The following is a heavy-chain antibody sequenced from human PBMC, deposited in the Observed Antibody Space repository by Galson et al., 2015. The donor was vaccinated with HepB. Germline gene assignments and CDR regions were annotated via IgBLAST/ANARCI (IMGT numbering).Heavy chain of an antibody. CDR3: TADLEGGYSDYFDY. CDR1: GLTFSNAR. Sequence: SLRLSCAASGLTFSNARMSWVRQAPGKGLEWVGRIKSKGSGGTTDYAAPVKGRLTISRDDSGNTLYLQMNSLRTEDTAVYYCTADLEGGYSDYFDYWGQGTLVTVS. CDR2: IKSKGSGGTT. V-gene: IGHV3-15*01. J-gene: IGHJ4*02. D-gene: IGHD3-22*01.